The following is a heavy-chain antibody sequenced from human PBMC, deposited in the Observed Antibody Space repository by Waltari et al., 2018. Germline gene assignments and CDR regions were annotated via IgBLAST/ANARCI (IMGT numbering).Heavy chain of an antibody. D-gene: IGHD2-2*02. CDR3: ARGLYQGDYFDY. CDR2: INPNSGDT. J-gene: IGHJ4*02. V-gene: IGHV1-2*02. Sequence: QVQLVQSGAEVKKPGASVKVSCKASGYTFTGYYMHWVRQAPGQGLEWMGWINPNSGDTHYIQKFQGRVTMTRDTSISTAYMELSRLRSDDTAVFYSARGLYQGDYFDYWGQGILVTVSS. CDR1: GYTFTGYY.